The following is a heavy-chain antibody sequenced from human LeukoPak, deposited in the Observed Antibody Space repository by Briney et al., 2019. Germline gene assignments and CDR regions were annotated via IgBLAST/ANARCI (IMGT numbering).Heavy chain of an antibody. Sequence: ASVKVSCKASGYTFTSYGISWVRQATGQGLEWMGWMNPNSGNTGYAQKFQGRVTMTRNTSISTAYMELSSLRSEDTAVYYCAGAGGSGREYYYYYYYMDVWGKGTTVTVSS. CDR3: AGAGGSGREYYYYYYYMDV. CDR2: MNPNSGNT. V-gene: IGHV1-8*02. CDR1: GYTFTSYG. D-gene: IGHD3-10*01. J-gene: IGHJ6*03.